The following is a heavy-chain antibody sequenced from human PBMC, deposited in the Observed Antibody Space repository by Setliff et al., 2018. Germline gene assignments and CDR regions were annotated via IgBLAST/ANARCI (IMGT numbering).Heavy chain of an antibody. CDR1: GGSISSGSYY. CDR3: ARHFRSSKVQFLEYLTDYYFDS. J-gene: IGHJ4*02. V-gene: IGHV4-39*01. Sequence: PSENLSLTCTVSGGSISSGSYYWGWIRQPPRKGLEWIGSIHYSGSTYYNPSLTSRVTISVDTSNNQFSLSLRSVTAADTAIYYCARHFRSSKVQFLEYLTDYYFDSWGQGTLVTVSS. CDR2: IHYSGST. D-gene: IGHD3-3*01.